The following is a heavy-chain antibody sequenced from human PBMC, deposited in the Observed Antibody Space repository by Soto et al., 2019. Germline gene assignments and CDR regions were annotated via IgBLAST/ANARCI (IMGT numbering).Heavy chain of an antibody. CDR3: AIAGGDSSSWYFDY. CDR2: TYYRSKWNN. Sequence: PSXTLSLTCAISVYSVSSNSAAWSWVRQSPSRGLEWLGRTYYRSKWNNDYAVYVKRRITINPDTSKNQFSLQLNYVTPEDTAVYYCAIAGGDSSSWYFDYWGQGTLVTVSS. D-gene: IGHD6-13*01. V-gene: IGHV6-1*01. CDR1: VYSVSSNSAA. J-gene: IGHJ4*02.